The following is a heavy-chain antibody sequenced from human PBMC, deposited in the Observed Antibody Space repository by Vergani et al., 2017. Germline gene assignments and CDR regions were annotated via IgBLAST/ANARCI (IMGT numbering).Heavy chain of an antibody. CDR3: ARGYGSNWYHPVYYDNMDV. CDR1: GYTFTGYY. CDR2: INPNSGGT. D-gene: IGHD6-13*01. J-gene: IGHJ6*03. Sequence: QVQLVQSGAEVKKPGASVKVSCKASGYTFTGYYMHWVRQAPGQGLEWMGWINPNSGGTNYAQKFQGRVTMTRDTSISTAYMELSRLRSDDTAVYYCARGYGSNWYHPVYYDNMDVWGRGTTITVSS. V-gene: IGHV1-2*02.